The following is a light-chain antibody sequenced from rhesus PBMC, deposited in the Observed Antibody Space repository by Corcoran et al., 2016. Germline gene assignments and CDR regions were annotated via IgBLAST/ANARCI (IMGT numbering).Light chain of an antibody. V-gene: IGLV2-38*01. CDR2: DVS. CDR3: SSYAASDTYI. CDR1: YSDIGDYDG. Sequence: QPALTQPPSVSKSLGQSVTSSCTGTYSDIGDYDGVSWYQQHSGTAPRLLIYDVSKRPSGVSDRFSASKSGNRASLPISGLQAEDEADYYCSSYAASDTYIFGAGTRLTVL. J-gene: IGLJ1*01.